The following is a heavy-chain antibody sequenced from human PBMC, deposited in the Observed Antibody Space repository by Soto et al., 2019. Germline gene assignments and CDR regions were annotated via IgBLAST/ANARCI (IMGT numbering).Heavy chain of an antibody. J-gene: IGHJ5*02. Sequence: LSLTCAVSGYSISRGYYWGWIRQPPGKGLEWIGSIYHSGTTYYNPSLNSRVTISVDTSKNQISLQLSFVTAADTAVYYCAKVTMIPAGWFDPWGQGTLVTVSS. D-gene: IGHD3-22*01. V-gene: IGHV4-38-2*01. CDR1: GYSISRGYY. CDR2: IYHSGTT. CDR3: AKVTMIPAGWFDP.